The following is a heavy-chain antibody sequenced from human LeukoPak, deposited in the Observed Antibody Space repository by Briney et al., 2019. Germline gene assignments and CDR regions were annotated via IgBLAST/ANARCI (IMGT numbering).Heavy chain of an antibody. CDR3: ARFRRIGATIGYFYYYGMEV. D-gene: IGHD5-12*01. CDR2: INHSGST. V-gene: IGHV4-34*01. J-gene: IGHJ6*04. Sequence: SETLSLTCAVYGGSFSGYYWSWIRQPPGKGLEWIGEINHSGSTNYNPSLKSRVTISVDTSKNQFSLKLSSVTAADTAVYYCARFRRIGATIGYFYYYGMEVWGKGTTVTVSS. CDR1: GGSFSGYY.